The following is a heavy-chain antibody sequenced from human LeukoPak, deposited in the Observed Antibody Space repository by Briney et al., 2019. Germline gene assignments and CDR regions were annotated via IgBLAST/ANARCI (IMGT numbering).Heavy chain of an antibody. CDR3: ARAHMVRGVIISWFDP. CDR2: IIPILGIA. CDR1: GGTFSSYA. J-gene: IGHJ5*02. D-gene: IGHD3-10*01. Sequence: SVKVSCKASGGTFSSYAISWVRQAPGQGLEWMGRIIPILGIANYAQKFQGRVTITADKSTSTAYVELSRLRSEDTAVYYCARAHMVRGVIISWFDPWGQGTLVTVSS. V-gene: IGHV1-69*04.